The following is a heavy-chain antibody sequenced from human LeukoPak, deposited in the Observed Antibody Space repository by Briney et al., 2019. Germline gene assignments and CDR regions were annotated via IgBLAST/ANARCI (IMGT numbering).Heavy chain of an antibody. D-gene: IGHD3-3*01. CDR1: GGSISSSSCY. CDR3: AQITILGVVSPKFDP. CDR2: ISYSGST. J-gene: IGHJ5*02. Sequence: SEALSLTCTVSGGSISSSSCYWGWIRQPPGKGLEWSGSISYSGSTNYNPSLKSRVTISVDKSKNQFSLKLSSVTAANTAVYYCAQITILGVVSPKFDPWGQGTLVTVSS. V-gene: IGHV4-39*07.